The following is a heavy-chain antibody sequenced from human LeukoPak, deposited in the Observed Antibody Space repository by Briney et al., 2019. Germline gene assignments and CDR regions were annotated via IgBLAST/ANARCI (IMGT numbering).Heavy chain of an antibody. Sequence: ASVKVSCKSSGYAFTSYYLHWVRPAPGQGLEWMGIINPSGGSTTYAQKFQGRVTMTRDTSTSTVYMELSSLRSEDTAVYYCARDIRGERGYDFGPGAEGFDYWGQGTPVTVSS. CDR2: INPSGGST. J-gene: IGHJ4*02. CDR3: ARDIRGERGYDFGPGAEGFDY. D-gene: IGHD5-18*01. CDR1: GYAFTSYY. V-gene: IGHV1-46*01.